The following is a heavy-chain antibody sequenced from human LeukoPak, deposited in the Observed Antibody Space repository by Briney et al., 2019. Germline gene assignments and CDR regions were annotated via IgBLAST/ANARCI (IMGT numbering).Heavy chain of an antibody. D-gene: IGHD3-22*01. CDR1: GGSISSYY. Sequence: SEALSLTCTVSGGSISSYYWSWIRQPPGKGLEWIGYIYYSGSTNYNPSLKSRVTISVDTSKNQFSLKLSSVTAADTAVYYCARVRDSSGYDYYYYMDVWGKGTTVTVSS. CDR2: IYYSGST. CDR3: ARVRDSSGYDYYYYMDV. V-gene: IGHV4-59*01. J-gene: IGHJ6*03.